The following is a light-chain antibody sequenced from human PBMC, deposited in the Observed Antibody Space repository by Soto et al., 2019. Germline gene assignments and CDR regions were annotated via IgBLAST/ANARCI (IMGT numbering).Light chain of an antibody. V-gene: IGKV3-11*01. CDR1: QTVGSF. Sequence: EIVLRQSPATLSLSPGERATLSCRASQTVGSFLAWYQHKPGQAPRLLIYNTSKRANGIPARFSGSGSGTDFTLTISSLEPEDFAVYYCQQRYNWPPLTFGGGTKVEMK. CDR2: NTS. J-gene: IGKJ4*01. CDR3: QQRYNWPPLT.